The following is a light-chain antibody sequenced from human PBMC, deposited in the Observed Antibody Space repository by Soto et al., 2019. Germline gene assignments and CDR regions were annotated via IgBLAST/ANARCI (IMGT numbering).Light chain of an antibody. CDR3: QFFGSSRYT. CDR2: GAS. CDR1: QSISSSY. J-gene: IGKJ2*01. V-gene: IGKV3-20*01. Sequence: EIVLTQSPGTLSLSPGERATLACRASQSISSSYLAWYQQKPGQAPRLLIYGASSRATGIPDRFSGSGSGTDFTLTISRREPEDFAVYYCQFFGSSRYTFGQGTKLEIK.